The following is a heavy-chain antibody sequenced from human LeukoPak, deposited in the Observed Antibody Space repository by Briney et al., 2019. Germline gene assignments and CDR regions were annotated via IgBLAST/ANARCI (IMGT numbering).Heavy chain of an antibody. Sequence: PSGGSLRLSCAASGFTFDDYAMHWVRQAPGKGLEWVSGISWNSGSIGYADSVKGRFTISRDNAKNTLYLQMNSLGAEDTAVYYCAKDSIAAAPQYFQHWGQGTLVTVSS. D-gene: IGHD6-13*01. J-gene: IGHJ1*01. CDR3: AKDSIAAAPQYFQH. CDR1: GFTFDDYA. V-gene: IGHV3-9*01. CDR2: ISWNSGSI.